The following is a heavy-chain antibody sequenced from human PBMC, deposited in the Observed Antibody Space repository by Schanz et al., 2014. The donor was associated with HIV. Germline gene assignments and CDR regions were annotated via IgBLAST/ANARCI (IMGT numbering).Heavy chain of an antibody. J-gene: IGHJ6*02. CDR3: ARSFGVGDLGFGV. Sequence: QVQLVQAGTEVEKPGSSVKVSCKPSGGTFRSFAISWVRQAPGQGLEWMGGIIPLFGTTNYAQKFQGRVTITADESTSTAYLELRSLRPEDTAMFFCARSFGVGDLGFGVWGQGTTVIVSS. D-gene: IGHD3-3*01. V-gene: IGHV1-69*01. CDR1: GGTFRSFA. CDR2: IIPLFGTT.